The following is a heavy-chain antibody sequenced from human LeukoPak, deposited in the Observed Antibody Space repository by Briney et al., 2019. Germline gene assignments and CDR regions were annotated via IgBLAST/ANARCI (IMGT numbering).Heavy chain of an antibody. V-gene: IGHV3-74*01. D-gene: IGHD3-10*01. J-gene: IGHJ4*02. CDR2: IHNDGSGA. CDR1: GFTFSNYW. CDR3: ARDYYGPDY. Sequence: PGGSLRLSCAASGFTFSNYWMNWVRQAPGKGLVWVSRIHNDGSGATYADSVKGRFTISRDSAKNTLYLQMNSLRAEDTAVYYCARDYYGPDYWGQGTLVTVSS.